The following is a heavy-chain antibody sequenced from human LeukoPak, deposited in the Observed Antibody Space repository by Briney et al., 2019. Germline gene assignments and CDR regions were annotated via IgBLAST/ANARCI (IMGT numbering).Heavy chain of an antibody. J-gene: IGHJ5*02. D-gene: IGHD6-13*01. CDR1: GYSFTSYW. V-gene: IGHV5-10-1*01. CDR3: ARHSRAAADYNWFDP. Sequence: GESLKISCKGSGYSFTSYWISWVRPMPGKGLEWMWRIDPSDSYTSYSPSFQGHVTISADKTITTAYLQWSSLKASDTAIYYCARHSRAAADYNWFDPWGQGTLVTVSS. CDR2: IDPSDSYT.